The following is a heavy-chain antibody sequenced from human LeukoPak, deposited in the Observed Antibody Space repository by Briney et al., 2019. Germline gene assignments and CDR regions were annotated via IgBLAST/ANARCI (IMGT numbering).Heavy chain of an antibody. Sequence: GGSLRLSCAASGFTVSSNYMSWVRQAPGKGLEWVSVIYSGGSTYYADSVKGRFTISRDNPKNTLYLQMNSLRAEDTAVYYCAGGFSGYDDFDYWGQGTLVTVSS. CDR2: IYSGGST. CDR3: AGGFSGYDDFDY. V-gene: IGHV3-53*01. J-gene: IGHJ4*02. D-gene: IGHD5-12*01. CDR1: GFTVSSNY.